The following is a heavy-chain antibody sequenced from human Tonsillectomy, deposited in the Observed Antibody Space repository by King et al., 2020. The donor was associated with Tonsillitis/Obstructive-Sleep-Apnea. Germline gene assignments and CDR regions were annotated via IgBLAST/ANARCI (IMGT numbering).Heavy chain of an antibody. J-gene: IGHJ3*02. CDR2: IYYSGST. CDR3: ARQNWGSDDAFDI. Sequence: QLQESGPGLVKPSETLSLTCTVSGGSISSSSYYWGWIRPPPGKGLEWIGRIYYSGSTYYNPSLKSRVTISVDTSKNQFSLKLSSVTAADTAVYYCARQNWGSDDAFDIWGQGTMVTVSS. CDR1: GGSISSSSYY. V-gene: IGHV4-39*01. D-gene: IGHD7-27*01.